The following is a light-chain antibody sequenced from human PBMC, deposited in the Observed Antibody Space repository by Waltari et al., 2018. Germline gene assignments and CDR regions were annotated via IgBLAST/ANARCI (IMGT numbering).Light chain of an antibody. CDR2: EDN. J-gene: IGLJ3*02. Sequence: NFMLTQPHSVSASPGKTVTISCTRSSGSLASNYVPWYQQRPGSSPTAVIYEDNQRPSGVPDRFSGSIDSSSNSASLTISGLKTEDEADYYCQSYDNRNHWVFGGGTKLTVL. CDR3: QSYDNRNHWV. V-gene: IGLV6-57*01. CDR1: SGSLASNY.